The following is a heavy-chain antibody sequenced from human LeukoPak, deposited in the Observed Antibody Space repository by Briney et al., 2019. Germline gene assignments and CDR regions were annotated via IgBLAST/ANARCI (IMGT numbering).Heavy chain of an antibody. D-gene: IGHD3-10*01. CDR1: GGSISSGGYY. Sequence: PSETLSLTCTVSGGSISSGGYYWSWIRQHPGKGLEWIGYIHDSGSTYYKPSLRSRVTISGDTSKNQFSLKLSSASDADTAVYYCASYGSGWYFDLWGRGTLVTVSS. J-gene: IGHJ2*01. CDR2: IHDSGST. V-gene: IGHV4-31*03. CDR3: ASYGSGWYFDL.